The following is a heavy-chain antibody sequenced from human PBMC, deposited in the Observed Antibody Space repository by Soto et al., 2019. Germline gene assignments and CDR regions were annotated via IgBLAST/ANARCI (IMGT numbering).Heavy chain of an antibody. CDR2: ISYDGSNK. CDR1: GFTFSSYG. Sequence: GGSLRLSCAASGFTFSSYGMHWVRQAPGKGLEWVAVISYDGSNKYYADSVKGRFTISRDNSKNTLYLQMNSLRAEDTAVYYCAKDFELWSSGWFHYWGQGTLVTVSS. CDR3: AKDFELWSSGWFHY. D-gene: IGHD6-19*01. J-gene: IGHJ4*02. V-gene: IGHV3-30*18.